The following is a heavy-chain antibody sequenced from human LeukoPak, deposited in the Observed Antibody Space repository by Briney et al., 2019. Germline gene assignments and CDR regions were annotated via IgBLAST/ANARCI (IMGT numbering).Heavy chain of an antibody. D-gene: IGHD3-3*01. J-gene: IGHJ4*02. CDR3: ARLREIPVFGVVTKSTSYFDY. Sequence: PGGSLRLPCAASGFTFSSYSMNWVRQAPGKGLELVANIKQDRSEKYYVDSVKGRFTISRDNAKNSLYLQMNSLRAEDTAVYYCARLREIPVFGVVTKSTSYFDYWGQGTLVTVSS. CDR1: GFTFSSYS. CDR2: IKQDRSEK. V-gene: IGHV3-7*01.